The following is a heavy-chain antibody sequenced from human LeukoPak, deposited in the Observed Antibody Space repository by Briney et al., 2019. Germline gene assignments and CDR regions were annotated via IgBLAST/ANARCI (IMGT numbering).Heavy chain of an antibody. J-gene: IGHJ4*02. D-gene: IGHD3-10*01. CDR1: GGSISSRSYY. Sequence: SETLSLTCTVSGGSISSRSYYWGWIRQPPGKGLEWIGIIYYSGSTYSNPSLRSRVTISVDTSKNQFSLKLSSVTAADTAVYYCARKNPGWFGHYYGSGSNYFDYWGQGTLVTVSS. CDR3: ARKNPGWFGHYYGSGSNYFDY. V-gene: IGHV4-39*07. CDR2: IYYSGST.